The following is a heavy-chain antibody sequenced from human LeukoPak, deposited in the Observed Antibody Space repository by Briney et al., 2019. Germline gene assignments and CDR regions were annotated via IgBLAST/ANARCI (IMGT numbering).Heavy chain of an antibody. D-gene: IGHD6-13*01. J-gene: IGHJ1*01. CDR3: ARDNGGAGSSWYLEYFQH. CDR1: GFTFSDYY. Sequence: GGSLRLSCAASGFTFSDYYMSWIRQAPGKGLEWVSYISSSGSTIYYADSVKGRFTISRDNAKNSLYLQMNSLRAEDTAVYYCARDNGGAGSSWYLEYFQHWGQGTLVTVSS. V-gene: IGHV3-11*01. CDR2: ISSSGSTI.